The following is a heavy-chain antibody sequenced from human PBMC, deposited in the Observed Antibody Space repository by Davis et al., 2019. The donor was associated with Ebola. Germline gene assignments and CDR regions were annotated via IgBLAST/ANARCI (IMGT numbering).Heavy chain of an antibody. Sequence: ASVKVSCKASGYTFTSYDINWVRQATGQGLEWMGWMNPNSGNTGYAQKFQGRVTMTRDTSTSTVYMELSSLRSEDTAVYYCARGSSSWSPPNWFDPWGQGTLVTVSS. V-gene: IGHV1-8*01. CDR2: MNPNSGNT. D-gene: IGHD6-13*01. CDR1: GYTFTSYD. CDR3: ARGSSSWSPPNWFDP. J-gene: IGHJ5*02.